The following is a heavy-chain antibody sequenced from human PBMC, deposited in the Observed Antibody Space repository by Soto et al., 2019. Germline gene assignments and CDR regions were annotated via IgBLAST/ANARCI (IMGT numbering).Heavy chain of an antibody. Sequence: QVQLQESGPGLVKPSQTLSLTCTVSGGSISSGGYYWSWIRQHPGKGLELIGYIYYSGSTYYNPSLQSRVTISVDTSKNQFSLKLSSVTAADTAVYYCARGGRRSPGMDVWGQGTPVTVSS. V-gene: IGHV4-31*03. CDR1: GGSISSGGYY. CDR2: IYYSGST. CDR3: ARGGRRSPGMDV. J-gene: IGHJ6*02.